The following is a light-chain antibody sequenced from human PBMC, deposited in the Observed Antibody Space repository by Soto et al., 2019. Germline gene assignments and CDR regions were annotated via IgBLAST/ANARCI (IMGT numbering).Light chain of an antibody. CDR3: QQRANWPLT. J-gene: IGKJ4*01. Sequence: EIVLTQSPATLSLSPGERATLSCRASQSVSSYLAWYQQKPVQAPRLLIYDASHRATGIPARFSGSGSGTDFTLSISSRGPEDFAIYYCQQRANWPLTFGGGTKVEIK. V-gene: IGKV3-11*01. CDR2: DAS. CDR1: QSVSSY.